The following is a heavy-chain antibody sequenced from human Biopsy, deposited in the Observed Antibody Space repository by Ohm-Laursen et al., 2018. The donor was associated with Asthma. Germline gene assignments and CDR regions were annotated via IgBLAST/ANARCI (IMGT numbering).Heavy chain of an antibody. CDR3: ARKAGSCISRTCYSLDF. CDR1: GGTFNTYV. Sequence: ASVKVSCKSLGGTFNTYVIGWVRQAPGQGLEWMGGINSVFGTTTYPQKFQDRVTITTDDSTSTVYMELSSLRSEDTAVYYCARKAGSCISRTCYSLDFWGQGILVTVSS. CDR2: INSVFGTT. V-gene: IGHV1-69*05. J-gene: IGHJ4*02. D-gene: IGHD2-2*01.